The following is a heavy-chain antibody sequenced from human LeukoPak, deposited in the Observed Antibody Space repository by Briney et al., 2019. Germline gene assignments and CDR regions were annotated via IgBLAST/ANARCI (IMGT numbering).Heavy chain of an antibody. CDR1: GFTFSSYW. Sequence: GGSLRLSCAASGFTFSSYWMSWVRQAPGKGLEWMANIKQDGSEKYYVDSVKGRFTISRDNAKNSLYLQMNSLRAEDTAVYYCSATRSHFDYWGQGTLVTVSS. CDR3: SATRSHFDY. CDR2: IKQDGSEK. V-gene: IGHV3-7*01. J-gene: IGHJ4*02. D-gene: IGHD1-14*01.